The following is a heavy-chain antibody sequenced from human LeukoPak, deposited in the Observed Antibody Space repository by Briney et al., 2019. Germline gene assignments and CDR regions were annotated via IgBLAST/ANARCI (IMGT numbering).Heavy chain of an antibody. V-gene: IGHV3-48*03. CDR1: GFTFSSYE. D-gene: IGHD5-12*01. CDR3: ARDRHSGYDPAYYYYYGMDV. Sequence: GGSLRLSCAASGFTFSSYEMNWVRQAPGKGLEWVSHISSSGSTIYYADSVKGRFTISRDNAKNSLYLQMNSLRAEDTAVYYCARDRHSGYDPAYYYYYGMDVWGQGTTVTVSS. J-gene: IGHJ6*02. CDR2: ISSSGSTI.